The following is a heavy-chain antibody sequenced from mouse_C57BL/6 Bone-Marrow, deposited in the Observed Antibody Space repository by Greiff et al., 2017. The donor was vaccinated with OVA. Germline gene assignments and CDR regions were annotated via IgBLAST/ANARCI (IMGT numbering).Heavy chain of an antibody. Sequence: QVQLQQPGAELVKPGASVKLSCKASGYTFTSYWMHWVKQRPGRGLEWIGRIEPNSGGTKYNEKFKSKATLTVDKPSSTAYMQLSSLTSEDSAVYYCARRAAPYAMDYWGQGTSVTVSS. CDR3: ARRAAPYAMDY. V-gene: IGHV1-62-3*01. CDR1: GYTFTSYW. CDR2: IEPNSGGT. J-gene: IGHJ4*01.